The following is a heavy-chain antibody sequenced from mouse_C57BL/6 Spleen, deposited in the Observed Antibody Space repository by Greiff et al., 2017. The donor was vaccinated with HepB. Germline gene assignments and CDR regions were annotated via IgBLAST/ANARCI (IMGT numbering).Heavy chain of an antibody. CDR3: ARNVLYYAMDY. Sequence: LQQSGAELVRPGSSVKLSCKASGYTFTSYWMHWVKQRPIQGLEWIGNIDPSDSETHYNQKFKDKATLTVDKSSSTAYMQLSSLTSEDSAVYYCARNVLYYAMDYWGQGTSVTVSS. J-gene: IGHJ4*01. V-gene: IGHV1-52*01. CDR2: IDPSDSET. CDR1: GYTFTSYW.